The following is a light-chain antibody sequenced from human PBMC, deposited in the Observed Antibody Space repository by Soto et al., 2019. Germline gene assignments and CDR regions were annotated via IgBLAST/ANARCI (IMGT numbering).Light chain of an antibody. J-gene: IGKJ5*01. CDR3: QQHETLIT. CDR2: GAF. Sequence: ESMMTQSPVTLSVSPGERATLSCGASQSVSSSYLAWYQQKPGQAPRVLIYGAFTRATGIPDRFSGSGSGTDFTLTISRLEPEDFAVYYCQQHETLITFGQGTRLE. V-gene: IGKV3-20*01. CDR1: QSVSSSY.